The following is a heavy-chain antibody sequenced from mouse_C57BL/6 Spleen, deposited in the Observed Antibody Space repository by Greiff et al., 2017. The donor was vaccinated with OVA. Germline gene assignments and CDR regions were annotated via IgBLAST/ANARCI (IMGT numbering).Heavy chain of an antibody. V-gene: IGHV1-59*01. CDR3: ASIYYYGSSPDY. CDR2: IDPSDSYT. J-gene: IGHJ2*01. D-gene: IGHD1-1*01. CDR1: GYTFTSYW. Sequence: VQLQQPGAELVRPGTSVQLSCKASGYTFTSYWLHWVQPRPGQGLAWIGVIDPSDSYTNYNQKFKGKATLTVDTSSSTAYMQLSSLTSEDSAVYYCASIYYYGSSPDYWGQGTTLTVSS.